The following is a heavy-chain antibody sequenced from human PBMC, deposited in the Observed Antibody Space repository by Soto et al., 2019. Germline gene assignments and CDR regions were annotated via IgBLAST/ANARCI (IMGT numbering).Heavy chain of an antibody. V-gene: IGHV6-1*01. CDR1: GDSVSSNSAA. CDR3: ARLYYYGSGYYYYGMDV. D-gene: IGHD3-10*01. J-gene: IGHJ6*02. Sequence: PSQTLSLTCAISGDSVSSNSAAWNWIRQSPSRGLEWLGRTYYRSKWSNDYAVSVKSRITINPDTSKNQFSLQLNSVTPEDTAVYYCARLYYYGSGYYYYGMDVWGQGTTVTVSS. CDR2: TYYRSKWSN.